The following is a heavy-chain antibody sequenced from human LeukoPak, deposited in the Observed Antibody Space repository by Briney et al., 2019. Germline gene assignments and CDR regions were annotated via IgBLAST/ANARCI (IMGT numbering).Heavy chain of an antibody. CDR2: IIPMYATP. J-gene: IGHJ4*02. Sequence: ASVKVSCKASGYTFSNYGITWVRQAPGQGLEWMGGIIPMYATPNYAQKFQGRVTITADESTSTAYMELSSLRSEDTAVYYCARVGPYCGGDCYRYWGQGTLVTVSS. CDR3: ARVGPYCGGDCYRY. V-gene: IGHV1-69*13. D-gene: IGHD2-21*02. CDR1: GYTFSNYG.